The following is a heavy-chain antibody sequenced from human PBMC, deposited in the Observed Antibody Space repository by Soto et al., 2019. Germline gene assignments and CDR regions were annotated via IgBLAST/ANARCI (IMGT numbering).Heavy chain of an antibody. CDR1: GFTFSSYA. CDR3: ARVGVGPTFSAY. V-gene: IGHV3-23*01. D-gene: IGHD3-3*01. J-gene: IGHJ1*01. CDR2: ISGSGSTT. Sequence: PGGSLILSCAASGFTFSSYAMSWARQAPGKGLEWVSVISGSGSTTYYTDSVKGRFTISRDNSKKTLYVQMNSLRAEDTAVYYGARVGVGPTFSAYRGQRNLGGVSS.